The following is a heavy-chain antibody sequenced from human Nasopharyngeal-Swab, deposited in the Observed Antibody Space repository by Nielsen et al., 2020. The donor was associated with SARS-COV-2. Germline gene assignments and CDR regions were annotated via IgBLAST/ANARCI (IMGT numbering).Heavy chain of an antibody. J-gene: IGHJ3*02. CDR3: ARASGYGEGAFDI. Sequence: GGSLRLSCAASGFTFSSYSMNWVRQAPGKGLEWVSSISSSSSYIYYADSVKGRFTISRDNAKNSLYLQMNSLRAEDTAMYYCARASGYGEGAFDIWGQGTMVTVSS. CDR1: GFTFSSYS. CDR2: ISSSSSYI. D-gene: IGHD4-17*01. V-gene: IGHV3-21*01.